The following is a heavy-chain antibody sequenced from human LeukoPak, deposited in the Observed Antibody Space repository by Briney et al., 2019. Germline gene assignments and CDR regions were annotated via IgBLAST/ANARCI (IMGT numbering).Heavy chain of an antibody. Sequence: PSETLSLTCTVSGGSISSYYWSWIRQPPGKGLEWIGYIYYSGNTNYNPSLKSRVTISVDTSKNQFPLKLSSVTAADTAVYYCAREIRDGIDALDIWGQGTMVTVSS. CDR3: AREIRDGIDALDI. CDR1: GGSISSYY. J-gene: IGHJ3*02. D-gene: IGHD1-1*01. V-gene: IGHV4-59*01. CDR2: IYYSGNT.